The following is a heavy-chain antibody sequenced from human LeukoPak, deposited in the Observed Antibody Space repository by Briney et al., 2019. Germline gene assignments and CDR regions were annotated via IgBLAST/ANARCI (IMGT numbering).Heavy chain of an antibody. V-gene: IGHV3-9*01. J-gene: IGHJ4*02. CDR2: ISWNSGSI. Sequence: PGGSLRLSCAASGFTFDDYAMHWVRQAPGKGLEWVSGISWNSGSIGYADSVKGRFTIYRDNAKNSLYLQMNSLRPEDTSLYYCAKDICCSTSWYPTFDYWGQGTLVTVSS. D-gene: IGHD2-2*01. CDR1: GFTFDDYA. CDR3: AKDICCSTSWYPTFDY.